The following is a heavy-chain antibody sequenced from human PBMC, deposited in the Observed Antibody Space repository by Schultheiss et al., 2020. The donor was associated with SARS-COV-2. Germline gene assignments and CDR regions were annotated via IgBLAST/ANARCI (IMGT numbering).Heavy chain of an antibody. J-gene: IGHJ3*02. CDR2: ITGSSSYI. CDR3: VRDTGGFAFDI. D-gene: IGHD3-10*01. Sequence: GESLKISCAASGFTFSSYSIHWVRQAPGKGLEWVSSITGSSSYIYYADSVKGRFIISRDNAKNTLYLQMNSLRAEDTAVYYCVRDTGGFAFDIWGQGTMVTVSS. CDR1: GFTFSSYS. V-gene: IGHV3-21*01.